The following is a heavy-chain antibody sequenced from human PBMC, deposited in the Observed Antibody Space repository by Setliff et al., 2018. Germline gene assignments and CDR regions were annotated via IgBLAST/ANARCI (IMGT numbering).Heavy chain of an antibody. D-gene: IGHD3-3*01. J-gene: IGHJ4*02. V-gene: IGHV3-7*01. CDR3: ASVNNFYDFWSGYYGGYYFDY. CDR2: IKQDGSEK. Sequence: GGSLRLSCAASGFTFSSYWMSWVRQAPGKGLEWVANIKQDGSEKYYVDSVKGRFTISRDNAKNSLYLQMNSLRAEDTAVYYCASVNNFYDFWSGYYGGYYFDYWGQGTLVTAPQ. CDR1: GFTFSSYW.